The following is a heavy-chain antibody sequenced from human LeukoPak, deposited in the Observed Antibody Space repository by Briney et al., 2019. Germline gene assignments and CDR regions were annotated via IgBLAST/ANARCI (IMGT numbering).Heavy chain of an antibody. CDR1: ESTFSSYE. CDR3: ARDGVLRYFDSYYYYYMDV. CDR2: ISSSGSTI. D-gene: IGHD3-9*01. V-gene: IGHV3-48*03. Sequence: TGGSLRLSCAASESTFSSYEMNWVRQAPGKGLEWVSYISSSGSTIYYADSVKGRFTIYRDNAKNLLYLQMTSLRAEDTAVYYCARDGVLRYFDSYYYYYMDVWGKGTTVTISS. J-gene: IGHJ6*03.